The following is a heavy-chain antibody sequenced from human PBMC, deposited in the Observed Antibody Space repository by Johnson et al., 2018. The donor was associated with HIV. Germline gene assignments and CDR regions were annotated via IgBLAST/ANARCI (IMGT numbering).Heavy chain of an antibody. Sequence: VQLVESGGGVVRPGGSLRLSCAASGFTFDDYGMSWVRQAPGKGLEWVSGISWNSGSIGYADSVKGRFTSSRDNAKNSLYLQMNSLRAEDTAVYYCARDRWYSSSSGGVDDAFDIWGQGTMVTVSS. V-gene: IGHV3-20*04. D-gene: IGHD6-6*01. CDR2: ISWNSGSI. CDR3: ARDRWYSSSSGGVDDAFDI. CDR1: GFTFDDYG. J-gene: IGHJ3*02.